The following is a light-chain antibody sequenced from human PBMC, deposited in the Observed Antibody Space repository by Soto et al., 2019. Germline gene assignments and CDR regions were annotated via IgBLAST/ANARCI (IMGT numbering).Light chain of an antibody. J-gene: IGKJ1*01. CDR1: QGISSY. V-gene: IGKV1-8*01. CDR3: QHYNSYSEA. Sequence: AIRMTQSPSSLSAPTGDRVTITCRASQGISSYLAWYQQKPGKAPKLLIYKASTLKSGVSSRFSGSGSGTEFTLTISSLQPDDFATYYCQHYNSYSEAFGQGTKVDIK. CDR2: KAS.